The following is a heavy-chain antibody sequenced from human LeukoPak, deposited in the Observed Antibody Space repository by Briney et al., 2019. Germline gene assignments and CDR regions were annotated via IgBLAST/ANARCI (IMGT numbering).Heavy chain of an antibody. CDR3: AISGNYFRPFDY. D-gene: IGHD1-26*01. V-gene: IGHV1-2*02. J-gene: IGHJ4*02. CDR2: INPNSGGT. Sequence: ASVKVSCKASGYTFTGYYMHWVRQAPGQGLEWMGWINPNSGGTNYAQKFQGRVTMTRDTSISTAYMELSRLRSDDTAVFYCAISGNYFRPFDYWGQGTLVSVSS. CDR1: GYTFTGYY.